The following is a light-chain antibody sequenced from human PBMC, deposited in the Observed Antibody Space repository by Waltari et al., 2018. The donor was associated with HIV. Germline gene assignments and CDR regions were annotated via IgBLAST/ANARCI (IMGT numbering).Light chain of an antibody. Sequence: DNVLTQSPGTLLLSPGERATLSCRASQSVISNYFAWYQQKPGQPPRLLIYGASSRATGIPDRFSGSGSGTDFTLTISRLEPEDSAVYYCQQYVSSPTFGQGTKVEIK. V-gene: IGKV3-20*01. CDR1: QSVISNY. CDR3: QQYVSSPT. J-gene: IGKJ1*01. CDR2: GAS.